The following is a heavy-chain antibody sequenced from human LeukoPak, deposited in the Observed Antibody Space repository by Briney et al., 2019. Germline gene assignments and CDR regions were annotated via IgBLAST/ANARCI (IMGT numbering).Heavy chain of an antibody. Sequence: GGSLRLSCAASGFTFIGSTVHWVRQASGKGLEWVGRIRSKANNYATAYAASVKGRFTLSRDDSKNTAYLQMNGLRTEDTAVYYCARSNGSSYDFDYWGQGTLVTVSS. CDR3: ARSNGSSYDFDY. CDR1: GFTFIGST. V-gene: IGHV3-73*01. D-gene: IGHD1-26*01. CDR2: IRSKANNYAT. J-gene: IGHJ4*02.